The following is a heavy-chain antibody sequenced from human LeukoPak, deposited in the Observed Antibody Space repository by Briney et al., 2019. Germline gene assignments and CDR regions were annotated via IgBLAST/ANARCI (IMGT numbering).Heavy chain of an antibody. V-gene: IGHV3-53*01. CDR3: ARRAGAYSHPYDY. D-gene: IGHD4/OR15-4a*01. Sequence: GGSLRLSCTVSGFTVSSNSMSWFRQAPGKGLNWFSFIYSDNTHYSDSVKGRFTISRDNSKNTLYLQMNSLRAEDTAVYYCARRAGAYSHPYDYWGQGTLVTVSS. CDR1: GFTVSSNS. J-gene: IGHJ4*02. CDR2: IYSDNT.